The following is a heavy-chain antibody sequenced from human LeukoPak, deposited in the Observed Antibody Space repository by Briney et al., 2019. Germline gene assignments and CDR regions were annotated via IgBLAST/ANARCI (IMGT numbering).Heavy chain of an antibody. CDR3: ARYCSSTSCYGYWDYYYYYMDV. V-gene: IGHV3-11*01. J-gene: IGHJ6*03. D-gene: IGHD2-2*01. Sequence: GGSLRLSCAASGFTFSDYCMSWIRQAPGKGLEWVSYISSSGSTIYYADSVKGRFTISRDNAKNSLYLQMNSLRAEDTAVYYCARYCSSTSCYGYWDYYYYYMDVWGKGTTVTVSS. CDR2: ISSSGSTI. CDR1: GFTFSDYC.